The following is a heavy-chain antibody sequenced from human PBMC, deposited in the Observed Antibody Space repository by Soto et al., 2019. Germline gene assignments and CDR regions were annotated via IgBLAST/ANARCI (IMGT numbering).Heavy chain of an antibody. D-gene: IGHD4-4*01. CDR3: ARGRRHSTYMAV. CDR2: INHRGST. J-gene: IGHJ6*03. Sequence: QVQLQQWGAGLLKPSEPLSLTCAVYVGSFSGYYWSWIRQPPGKGLEWIGEINHRGSTNYNPSLKSRVTISVDTSKNQFSLTLHSVTAADTAVYYWARGRRHSTYMAVCGNGTTVTVSS. CDR1: VGSFSGYY. V-gene: IGHV4-34*01.